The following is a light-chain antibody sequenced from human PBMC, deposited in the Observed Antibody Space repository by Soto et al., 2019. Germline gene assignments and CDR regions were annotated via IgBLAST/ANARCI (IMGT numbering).Light chain of an antibody. CDR2: GAS. CDR1: QSVSSN. V-gene: IGKV3-15*01. Sequence: EIVMTQSPATLSVSPGERATLSYRASQSVSSNLAWYQHKPGQPPRLLIFGASTRATGIPVRFSGSGYGRQFSLTISSLQSEDFAVYYCHQYNDGPGGTFGQGTKVGIK. CDR3: HQYNDGPGGT. J-gene: IGKJ1*01.